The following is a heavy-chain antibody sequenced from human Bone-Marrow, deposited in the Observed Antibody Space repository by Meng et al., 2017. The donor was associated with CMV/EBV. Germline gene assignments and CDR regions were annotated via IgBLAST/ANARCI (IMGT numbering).Heavy chain of an antibody. CDR2: MNPNSGNT. Sequence: ASVKVSCKASGYTFTSYDINWVRQATGQGLEWMGWMNPNSGNTGYAQKFQGRVTMTRNTSISTAYMELSRLRSDDTAVYYCARDVYQLLIFDYWGQGTRVTGYS. V-gene: IGHV1-8*01. CDR1: GYTFTSYD. D-gene: IGHD2-2*01. J-gene: IGHJ4*02. CDR3: ARDVYQLLIFDY.